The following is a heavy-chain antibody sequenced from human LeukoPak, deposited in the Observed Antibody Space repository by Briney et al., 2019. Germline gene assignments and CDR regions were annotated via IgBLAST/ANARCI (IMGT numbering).Heavy chain of an antibody. D-gene: IGHD3-22*01. J-gene: IGHJ6*03. CDR2: INPNSGGT. CDR1: GYTFTGYY. CDR3: ARTYYDSSGYYPPRGYYYYYMDV. V-gene: IGHV1-2*02. Sequence: ASVKVSCKASGYTFTGYYMHWVRQAPGQGLEWMGWINPNSGGTNYAQKFQGRVTMTRDTSISTAYMELSRLRSDDTAVYYCARTYYDSSGYYPPRGYYYYYMDVWGKGTTVTVSS.